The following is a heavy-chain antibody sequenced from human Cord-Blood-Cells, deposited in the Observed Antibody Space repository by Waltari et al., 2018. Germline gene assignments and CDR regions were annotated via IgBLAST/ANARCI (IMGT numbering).Heavy chain of an antibody. V-gene: IGHV4-31*03. CDR2: IYYSGST. D-gene: IGHD6-6*01. Sequence: QVQLQESGPGLVKPSQTLSLTCTVSGGSIRSGGSYWSLLRQHPGKGLEWIGYIYYSGSTYYNPSLKSRVTISVDTSKNQFSLKLSSVTAADTAVYYCARRYSSSYYFDYWGQGTLVTVSS. CDR1: GGSIRSGGSY. CDR3: ARRYSSSYYFDY. J-gene: IGHJ4*02.